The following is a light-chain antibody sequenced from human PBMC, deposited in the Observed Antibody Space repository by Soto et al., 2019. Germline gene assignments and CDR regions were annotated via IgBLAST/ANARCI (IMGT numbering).Light chain of an antibody. CDR2: GNI. J-gene: IGLJ1*01. CDR3: QSYDSSLSADYV. Sequence: QSVLTQPPSVSGAPGQRDTISCTGSSSNIGAGYDVHWYQQLPGTAPKLLIYGNINRPSGVPDRFSGSKSGTSASLAITGLQAEDEADYYCQSYDSSLSADYVFGTGTKVTVL. CDR1: SSNIGAGYD. V-gene: IGLV1-40*01.